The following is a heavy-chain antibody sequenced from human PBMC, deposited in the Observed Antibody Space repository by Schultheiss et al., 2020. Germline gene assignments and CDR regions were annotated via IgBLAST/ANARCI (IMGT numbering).Heavy chain of an antibody. CDR3: ARVAIRYCSGGSCYEAGDY. CDR1: GFTFSSYE. CDR2: ISSSGSTI. Sequence: GGSLRLSCAASGFTFSSYEMNWVRQAPGKGLEWVSYISSSGSTIYYADSVKGRFNISRDNAKNSLYLQMNSLRAEDTAVYYCARVAIRYCSGGSCYEAGDYWGQGTLVTVSS. V-gene: IGHV3-48*03. J-gene: IGHJ4*02. D-gene: IGHD2-15*01.